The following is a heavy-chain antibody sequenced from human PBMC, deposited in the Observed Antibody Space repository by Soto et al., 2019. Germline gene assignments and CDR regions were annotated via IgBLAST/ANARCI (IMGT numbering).Heavy chain of an antibody. CDR3: AKALCERETCPPDY. J-gene: IGHJ4*02. CDR2: ISWDGSST. V-gene: IGHV3-43*01. CDR1: GFTIDDYT. Sequence: GGSLRLSCAASGFTIDDYTMHWVRQGPGKGLEWVSLISWDGSSTYYADSVKGRFTISRDNRKKSLYLQMKDLRSEDAAMYYCAKALCERETCPPDYWGQGTLVTVSS.